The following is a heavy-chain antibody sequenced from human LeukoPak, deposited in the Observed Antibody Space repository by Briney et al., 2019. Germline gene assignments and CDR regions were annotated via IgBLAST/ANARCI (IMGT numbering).Heavy chain of an antibody. D-gene: IGHD6-19*01. CDR3: ASSGPTYSSGWYEAPTRDKYYFDY. CDR2: IYPTGIT. J-gene: IGHJ4*02. CDR1: GDSLNDFY. Sequence: SETLSLTCTVSGDSLNDFYWSWIRQTAGKGLGWIGRIYPTGITNYNPSLKSRVTMSVDTSKNQFSLKLSSVTAADTAVYYCASSGPTYSSGWYEAPTRDKYYFDYWGQGTLVTVSS. V-gene: IGHV4-4*07.